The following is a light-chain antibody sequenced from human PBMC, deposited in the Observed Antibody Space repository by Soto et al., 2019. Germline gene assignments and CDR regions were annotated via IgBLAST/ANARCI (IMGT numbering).Light chain of an antibody. CDR3: SSYTSSRV. V-gene: IGLV2-14*01. CDR1: SSDVGGYNY. CDR2: EVS. Sequence: QSALTQPASVSGSPGQSITISCTGTSSDVGGYNYVSWYQQHPGKAPKLMIYEVSNRPSGVSNRFSGSKSGNTASLTISGLQAVDEADYYCSSYTSSRVFGGGTNLTVL. J-gene: IGLJ3*02.